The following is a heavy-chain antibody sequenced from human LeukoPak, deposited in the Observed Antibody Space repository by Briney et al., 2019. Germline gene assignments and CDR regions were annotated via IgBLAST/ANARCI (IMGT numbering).Heavy chain of an antibody. CDR2: IYYSGST. V-gene: IGHV4-38-2*01. J-gene: IGHJ6*03. CDR1: GSSINSGYY. CDR3: ARHEPSPPYMDV. Sequence: SETLSLTCGVSGSSINSGYYWACLRQSPGKGLEWIGYIYYSGSTNYNPSLKSRVTISVDTSKKQFSLKLSSVTAADTAVYYCARHEPSPPYMDVWGKGTTVTVSS.